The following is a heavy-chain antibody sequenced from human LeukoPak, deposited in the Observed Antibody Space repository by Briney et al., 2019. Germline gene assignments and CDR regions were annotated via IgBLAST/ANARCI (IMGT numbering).Heavy chain of an antibody. D-gene: IGHD2-2*01. CDR3: AKAHCSSTSCSRADN. V-gene: IGHV3-23*01. CDR2: IDGSGGTT. CDR1: GFTFTRNA. Sequence: GGSLRLSCAAAGFTFTRNAMAWVRQAPGKGLEWVSAIDGSGGTTFYADSVKGRVTISRVQSTNTVYLQMNSLRADDTAVYYCAKAHCSSTSCSRADNWGQGTLVTVSS. J-gene: IGHJ4*02.